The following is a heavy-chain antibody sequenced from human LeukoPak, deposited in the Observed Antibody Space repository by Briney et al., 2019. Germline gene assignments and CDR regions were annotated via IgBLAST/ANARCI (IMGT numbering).Heavy chain of an antibody. V-gene: IGHV3-48*01. J-gene: IGHJ4*02. CDR3: AKGRGGDYSYGSYYFDS. CDR1: GFTFSSYS. CDR2: ISSSSSTI. Sequence: PGGSLRLSCAASGFTFSSYSMNWVRQAPGKGLEWVSYISSSSSTIYYADSVKGRFTISRDNAKNSLYLQMNSLGAEDTAVYYCAKGRGGDYSYGSYYFDSWGQGTLVTVSS. D-gene: IGHD3-10*01.